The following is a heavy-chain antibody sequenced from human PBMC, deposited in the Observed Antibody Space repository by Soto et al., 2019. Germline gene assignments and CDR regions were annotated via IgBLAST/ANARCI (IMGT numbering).Heavy chain of an antibody. CDR3: ARHPTPKYCSGGSCYPYDAFDI. CDR2: IYYSGST. D-gene: IGHD2-15*01. J-gene: IGHJ3*02. Sequence: QVQLQESGPGLVKPSETLSLTCTVSGGSISSYYWSWIRQPPGKGLEWIGYIYYSGSTNYNPSLKSRVTISVDTSKNQFSLKLSSVTAADTAVYYCARHPTPKYCSGGSCYPYDAFDIWGQGTMVTVSS. V-gene: IGHV4-59*08. CDR1: GGSISSYY.